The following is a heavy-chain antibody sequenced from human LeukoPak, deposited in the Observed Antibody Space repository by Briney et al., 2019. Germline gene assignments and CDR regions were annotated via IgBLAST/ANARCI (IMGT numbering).Heavy chain of an antibody. CDR1: GYTFTSYD. Sequence: ASVKVSCKASGYTFTSYDINWVRQATGQGLEWMGWMNPNSGNTGYAQKFQGRVTITRNNSISTAYMELSSLRSEDTAVYYCAREEGGIVGAKGAFDMWGQGTMDTVSS. V-gene: IGHV1-8*03. J-gene: IGHJ3*02. D-gene: IGHD1-26*01. CDR3: AREEGGIVGAKGAFDM. CDR2: MNPNSGNT.